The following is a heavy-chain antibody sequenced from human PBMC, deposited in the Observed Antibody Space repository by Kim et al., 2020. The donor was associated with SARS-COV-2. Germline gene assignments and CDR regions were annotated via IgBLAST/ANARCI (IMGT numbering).Heavy chain of an antibody. CDR1: GGTFSSYS. J-gene: IGHJ6*02. D-gene: IGHD1-7*01. Sequence: SVKVSCKASGGTFSSYSISRVRQAPGQGLEWMGGIIPIFGTANYAQKFQGRVTITADESTSTAYMELSSLRSEDTAVYYCASPSGTTSRNYGMDVWGQGTTVTVSS. V-gene: IGHV1-69*13. CDR3: ASPSGTTSRNYGMDV. CDR2: IIPIFGTA.